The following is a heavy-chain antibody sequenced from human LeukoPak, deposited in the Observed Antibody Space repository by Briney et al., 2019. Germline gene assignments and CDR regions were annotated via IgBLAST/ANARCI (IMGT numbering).Heavy chain of an antibody. Sequence: GGSLRLSCAASGFTFSSYWMHWVRQAPGKGLVWVSRINSDGSSTSYADSVKGRFTISRDNAKNTLYPQMNSLRAEDTAVYYCARTYYGSGGMDVWGKGTTVTVSS. CDR2: INSDGSST. D-gene: IGHD3-10*01. CDR3: ARTYYGSGGMDV. J-gene: IGHJ6*03. V-gene: IGHV3-74*01. CDR1: GFTFSSYW.